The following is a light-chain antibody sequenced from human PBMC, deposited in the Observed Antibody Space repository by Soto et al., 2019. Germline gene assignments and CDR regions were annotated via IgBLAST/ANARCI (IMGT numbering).Light chain of an antibody. CDR2: GNT. CDR1: SSNIGAGYD. V-gene: IGLV1-40*01. Sequence: QSVLTQPPSVSGAPGQSVTISCTGSSSNIGAGYDVHWYQQRPGTAPKLLIFGNTNRPSGVPDRFSGSKSCTSASLAITGLQAEDEGDYYCQSYDSTLSARYVFGTGTKVTVL. J-gene: IGLJ1*01. CDR3: QSYDSTLSARYV.